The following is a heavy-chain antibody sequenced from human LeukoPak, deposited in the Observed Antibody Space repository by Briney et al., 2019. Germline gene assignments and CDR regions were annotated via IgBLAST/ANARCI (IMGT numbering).Heavy chain of an antibody. V-gene: IGHV3-30*18. CDR2: ISFDGSNK. CDR1: GFTFNNYG. Sequence: GRSLRISCAASGFTFNNYGIHWVRQAPGKGLEWVALISFDGSNKYYADSVKGRFTISRDNSKNTLYLQMNSLRAEDTAVYYCAKGSYYDSDGFYQHFDYWGQGTLVTVSS. J-gene: IGHJ4*02. CDR3: AKGSYYDSDGFYQHFDY. D-gene: IGHD3-22*01.